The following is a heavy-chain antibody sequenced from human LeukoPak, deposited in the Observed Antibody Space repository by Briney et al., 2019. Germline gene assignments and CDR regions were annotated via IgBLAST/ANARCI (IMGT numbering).Heavy chain of an antibody. CDR3: ARDEPNLYSGSLG. V-gene: IGHV3-33*01. CDR1: GFTFSTYG. J-gene: IGHJ4*02. D-gene: IGHD1-26*01. Sequence: GGSLRLSCAASGFTFSTYGMHWVRQAPGKGLEWLAVIWYDGSNIYYADSVKGRFAISRDNSKNTLYLLLNSLRAEDTAVYYCARDEPNLYSGSLGWGQGTLVTVSS. CDR2: IWYDGSNI.